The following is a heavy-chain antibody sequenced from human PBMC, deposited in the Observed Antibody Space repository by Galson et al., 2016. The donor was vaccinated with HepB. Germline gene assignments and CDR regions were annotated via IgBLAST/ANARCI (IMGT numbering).Heavy chain of an antibody. J-gene: IGHJ4*02. CDR3: ASVPSSGTTFDD. D-gene: IGHD3-22*01. CDR1: GGSIVSGDYS. V-gene: IGHV4-30-2*01. CDR2: IYHSGTT. Sequence: TLSLTCAVSGGSIVSGDYSWSWIRQRPGKGLEWIGYIYHSGTTFYNPSLRSRVTISMDRPKNQFSLSLTSVTVADTAVDYCASVPSSGTTFDDWGQGTLVTVSS.